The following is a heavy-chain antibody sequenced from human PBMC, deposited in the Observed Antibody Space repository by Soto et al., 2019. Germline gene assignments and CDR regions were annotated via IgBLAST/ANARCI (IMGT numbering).Heavy chain of an antibody. CDR2: INAGNGNT. V-gene: IGHV1-3*01. CDR1: GYTFTSYA. D-gene: IGHD1-7*01. Sequence: ASVKVSCKASGYTFTSYAMHWVRQAPGQRLEWMGWINAGNGNTKYSQKFQGRVTITRDTSASTAYMELSSLRSEDTAVYYCARDGGRTKTTRAPGKKENWNSRTGEYYYYYYYMDVWGKGTTVTVSS. CDR3: ARDGGRTKTTRAPGKKENWNSRTGEYYYYYYYMDV. J-gene: IGHJ6*03.